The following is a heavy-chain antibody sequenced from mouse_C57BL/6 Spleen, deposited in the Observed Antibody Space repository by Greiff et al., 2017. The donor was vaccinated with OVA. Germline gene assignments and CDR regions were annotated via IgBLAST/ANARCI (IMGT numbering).Heavy chain of an antibody. CDR2: IDPSDSET. CDR3: ARDGNYGYFDV. Sequence: QVQLQQPGAELVRPGSSVKLSCKASGYTFTSYWMHWVKQRPIQGLEWIGNIDPSDSETHSNQKFKDKATLTVDKSSSTAYMQLSSLTSEDSAVYYCARDGNYGYFDVWGTGTTVTVSS. CDR1: GYTFTSYW. V-gene: IGHV1-52*01. J-gene: IGHJ1*03. D-gene: IGHD2-1*01.